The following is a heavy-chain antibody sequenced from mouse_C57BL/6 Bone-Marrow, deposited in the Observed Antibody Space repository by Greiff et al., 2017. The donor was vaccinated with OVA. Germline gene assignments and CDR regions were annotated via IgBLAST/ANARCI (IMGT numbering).Heavy chain of an antibody. Sequence: EVKVEESGGGLVQPGGSLKLSCAASGFTFSDYYMYWVRQTPEKRLEWVAYISNGGGSTYYPDTVKGRFTISRDNAKNTLYLQMSRLKSEDTAMYYCARRGTTDVYYAMDYWGQGTSVTVSS. CDR1: GFTFSDYY. V-gene: IGHV5-12*01. J-gene: IGHJ4*01. D-gene: IGHD2-12*01. CDR2: ISNGGGST. CDR3: ARRGTTDVYYAMDY.